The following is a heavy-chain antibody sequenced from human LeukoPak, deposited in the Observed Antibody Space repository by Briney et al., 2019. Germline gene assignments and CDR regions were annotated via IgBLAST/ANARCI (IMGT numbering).Heavy chain of an antibody. CDR1: GGSFSGYY. J-gene: IGHJ6*02. Sequence: SETLSLTCAVYGGSFSGYYWSWIRQPPGKGLEWIGEINHSGSTNYNPSRKSLVTISVDTSKNQFSLKLSSVTAADTAVYYCARGARLWFGELLQPRYYYGMDVWGQGTTVTVSS. D-gene: IGHD3-10*01. CDR3: ARGARLWFGELLQPRYYYGMDV. CDR2: INHSGST. V-gene: IGHV4-34*01.